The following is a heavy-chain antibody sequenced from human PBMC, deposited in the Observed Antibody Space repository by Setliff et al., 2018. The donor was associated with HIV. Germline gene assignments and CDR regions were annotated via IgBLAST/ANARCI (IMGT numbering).Heavy chain of an antibody. CDR1: GYTLTNYG. Sequence: GASVKVSCKASGYTLTNYGISWVRQAPGQGLEWIGTYSGNTDYAQSVQGRVTMTTDTSTSTAYMELRSLRSDDTAVYYCATDDYNGDSFDNWGQGTLVTVSS. J-gene: IGHJ4*02. V-gene: IGHV1-18*01. CDR2: YSGNT. CDR3: ATDDYNGDSFDN. D-gene: IGHD4-4*01.